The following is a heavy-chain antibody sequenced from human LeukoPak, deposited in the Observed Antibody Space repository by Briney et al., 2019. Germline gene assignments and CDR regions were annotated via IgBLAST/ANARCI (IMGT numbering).Heavy chain of an antibody. Sequence: ASVKVSCKASGGTFSSYAFSWVRQAPGQGLEWMGGIIPIFGTANYAQKFQGRVTITADESTSTAYMELSSLRSEDTAVYYCASDWTHYDNYGYWGQGTLVTVSS. V-gene: IGHV1-69*13. D-gene: IGHD3-9*01. CDR1: GGTFSSYA. CDR3: ASDWTHYDNYGY. J-gene: IGHJ4*02. CDR2: IIPIFGTA.